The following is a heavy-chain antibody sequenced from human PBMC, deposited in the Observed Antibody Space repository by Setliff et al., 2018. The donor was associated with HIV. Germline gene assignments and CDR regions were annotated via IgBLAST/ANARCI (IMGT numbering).Heavy chain of an antibody. D-gene: IGHD2-15*01. CDR2: VSTSGST. CDR3: ARGQYCGGGSCYSPSYNWFDP. J-gene: IGHJ5*02. CDR1: GGSISTYY. V-gene: IGHV4-4*07. Sequence: SETLSLTCTVSGGSISTYYWSWIRQPAGKGLEWIGRVSTSGSTKYNPSLKSRVTMSLDTSKNEFSLKLSSVTAADTAVYYCARGQYCGGGSCYSPSYNWFDPWGQGTLVTVS.